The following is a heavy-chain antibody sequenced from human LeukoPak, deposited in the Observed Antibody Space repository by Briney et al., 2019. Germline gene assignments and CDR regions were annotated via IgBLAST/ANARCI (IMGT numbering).Heavy chain of an antibody. Sequence: GGSLRLSCAGSGFTFGSCEMNWVRQAPGRGLEWVSFITSSGSDTYYADSVRGRFATSRDNAKDSLYLQMNSLRVEDTAVYYCATGTYRSFYYYYMDVWGKGTTVIVSS. V-gene: IGHV3-48*03. CDR2: ITSSGSDT. D-gene: IGHD1-26*01. J-gene: IGHJ6*03. CDR1: GFTFGSCE. CDR3: ATGTYRSFYYYYMDV.